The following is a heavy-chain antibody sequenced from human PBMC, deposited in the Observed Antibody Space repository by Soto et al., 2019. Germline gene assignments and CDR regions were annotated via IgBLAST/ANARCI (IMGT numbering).Heavy chain of an antibody. CDR2: IGPESGAT. J-gene: IGHJ4*02. CDR3: GRGRSGQIVVFY. Sequence: ASVKVSCKASGYTFTGHYIHWVRQAPEQGPEWMGEIGPESGATRYAQRFQGRVTMTRDMSITTVYMELNNLSPDDTAVYYCGRGRSGQIVVFYWGQGTPVTVAS. CDR1: GYTFTGHY. V-gene: IGHV1-2*02. D-gene: IGHD1-26*01.